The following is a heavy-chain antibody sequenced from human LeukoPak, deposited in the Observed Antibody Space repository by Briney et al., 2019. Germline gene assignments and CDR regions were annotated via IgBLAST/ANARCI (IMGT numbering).Heavy chain of an antibody. CDR1: GFTFSSYS. V-gene: IGHV3-48*04. D-gene: IGHD3-16*01. CDR3: ARRGMADY. CDR2: ISSSSTI. Sequence: GGSLRLSCAASGFTFSSYSMNWVRQAPGEGLEWVSYISSSSTIYYADSVKGRFTISRDNAKNSLYLQMNSLRAEDTAVYYCARRGMADYWGQGTLVTVSS. J-gene: IGHJ4*02.